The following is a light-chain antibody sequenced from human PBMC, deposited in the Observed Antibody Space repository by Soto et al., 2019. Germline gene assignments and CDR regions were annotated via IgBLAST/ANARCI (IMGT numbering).Light chain of an antibody. CDR1: QSVRSY. CDR2: DAS. J-gene: IGKJ4*01. CDR3: QQRTNWPPVVT. V-gene: IGKV3-11*01. Sequence: EIVLTQSPATLSLSPGERDTLSCRASQSVRSYLAWYQQKPGQAPRLLIYDASNRATGIPARFSGSGSGTDFTLTISSLEPEDFAVYYCQQRTNWPPVVTFGGGTKVEIK.